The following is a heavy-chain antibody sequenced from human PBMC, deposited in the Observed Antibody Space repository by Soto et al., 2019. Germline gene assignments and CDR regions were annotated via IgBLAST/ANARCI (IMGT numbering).Heavy chain of an antibody. Sequence: SLRLSCAASGFTFSSYAMHWVRQAPGKGLEWVAVISYDGSNKYYADSVKGRFTISRDNSKNTLYLQMNSLRAEDTAVYYCANARHVLRFLEWLSPDYYGMDVWGQGTTVTVSS. CDR1: GFTFSSYA. V-gene: IGHV3-30-3*01. CDR3: ANARHVLRFLEWLSPDYYGMDV. CDR2: ISYDGSNK. D-gene: IGHD3-3*01. J-gene: IGHJ6*02.